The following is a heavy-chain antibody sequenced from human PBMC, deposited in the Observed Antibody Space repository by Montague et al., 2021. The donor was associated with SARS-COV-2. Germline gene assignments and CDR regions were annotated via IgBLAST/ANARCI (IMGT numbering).Heavy chain of an antibody. CDR3: ARGHYSSSWYGIRYYFDY. D-gene: IGHD6-13*01. CDR1: GGSFSGYY. V-gene: IGHV4-34*01. Sequence: SETLSLTCAVYGGSFSGYYWSWIRQPPGKGLEWIGVINHSGSTNYNPSLKRRVTISVDTSKNQFSLKLSSVTAADTAVYYCARGHYSSSWYGIRYYFDYWGQGTLVTVSS. CDR2: INHSGST. J-gene: IGHJ4*02.